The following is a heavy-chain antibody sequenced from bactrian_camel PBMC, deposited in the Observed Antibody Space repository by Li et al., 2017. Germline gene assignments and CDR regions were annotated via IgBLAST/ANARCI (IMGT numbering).Heavy chain of an antibody. CDR1: GYTDSSAC. CDR3: AVNTAVVLTAPEYNY. Sequence: HVQLVESGGGSVQAGGSLRLSCAAVGYTDSSACMGWFRQAPGKEREGIAAIYTYGGSVYYADSVKGRLTISRDNAKKTVYLQMNSLKPEDMAMYFCAVNTAVVLTAPEYNYWGQGTQVTVS. J-gene: IGHJ4*01. V-gene: IGHV3S1*01. D-gene: IGHD3*01. CDR2: IYTYGGSV.